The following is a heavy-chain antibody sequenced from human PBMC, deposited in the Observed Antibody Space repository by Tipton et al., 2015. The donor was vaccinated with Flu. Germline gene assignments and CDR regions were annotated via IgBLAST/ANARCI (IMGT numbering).Heavy chain of an antibody. J-gene: IGHJ6*02. CDR2: MSPNSGNT. V-gene: IGHV1-8*01. CDR1: GYTFTNYD. D-gene: IGHD3-22*01. CDR3: ARALIDSSGLDV. Sequence: QLVQSGAEVKKPGASVTVSCKASGYTFTNYDIHWVRQATGQGLEWMGWMSPNSGNTGYAQKFQGRVTMTRSTSISTAYMDLSGLRSEDTAVYYCARALIDSSGLDVWDQGP.